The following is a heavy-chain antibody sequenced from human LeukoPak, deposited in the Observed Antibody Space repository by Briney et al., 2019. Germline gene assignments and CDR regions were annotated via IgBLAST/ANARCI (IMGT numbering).Heavy chain of an antibody. CDR2: IIPIFGTA. J-gene: IGHJ3*02. D-gene: IGHD6-19*01. CDR3: ARGTSSGHDAFDI. CDR1: GGTFSSYA. V-gene: IGHV1-69*05. Sequence: ASVKVSCKASGGTFSSYAISWVRQAPGQGLEWMGRIIPIFGTANYAQKFQGRVTITMDESTSTAYMELSSLRSEDTAVYYCARGTSSGHDAFDIWGQGTMVTVSS.